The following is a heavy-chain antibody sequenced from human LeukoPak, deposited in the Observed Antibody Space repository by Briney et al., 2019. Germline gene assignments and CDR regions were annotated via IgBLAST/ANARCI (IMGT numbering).Heavy chain of an antibody. V-gene: IGHV4-59*01. CDR1: GGSISSYY. CDR3: ARAYYCGGDCYHFDY. CDR2: IYYSGST. J-gene: IGHJ4*02. Sequence: SETLSLTCTVSGGSISSYYWSGIRQPPGKGLEGMGYIYYSGSTNYNPSLKSRVTISVDTSKNQFSLKLSSVTAADTAVYYCARAYYCGGDCYHFDYWGQGTLVNVSS. D-gene: IGHD2-21*02.